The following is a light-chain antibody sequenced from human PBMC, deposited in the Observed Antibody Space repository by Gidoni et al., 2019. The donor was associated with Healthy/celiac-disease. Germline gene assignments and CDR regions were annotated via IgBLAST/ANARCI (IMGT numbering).Light chain of an antibody. CDR1: QMVSSN. Sequence: DIVMTQSPATLSVSPGEITITSCRASQMVSSNLAWYQQKPGQAPTLLISGASTRATGTPARFSGSGSGTEFTLTISSRQSEDFAVYYCQQYNNWTPWTFGQGTKVEIK. CDR2: GAS. J-gene: IGKJ1*01. V-gene: IGKV3-15*01. CDR3: QQYNNWTPWT.